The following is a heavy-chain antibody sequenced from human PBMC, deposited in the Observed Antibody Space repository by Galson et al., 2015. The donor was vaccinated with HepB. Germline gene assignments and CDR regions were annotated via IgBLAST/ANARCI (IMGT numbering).Heavy chain of an antibody. CDR1: GYTFTGYY. CDR3: ARACSSTSCSLDY. D-gene: IGHD2-2*01. V-gene: IGHV1-2*02. Sequence: SVKVSCKASGYTFTGYYMHWVRQAPGQGLEWMGWINPNSGGTNCAQKFQGRVTMTRDTSISTAYMELSRLRSGDTAVYYCARACSSTSCSLDYWGQGTLVTVSS. CDR2: INPNSGGT. J-gene: IGHJ4*02.